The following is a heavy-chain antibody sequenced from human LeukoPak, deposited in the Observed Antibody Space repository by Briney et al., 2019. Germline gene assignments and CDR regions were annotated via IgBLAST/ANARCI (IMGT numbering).Heavy chain of an antibody. CDR2: IIPIFGTA. CDR3: ARSTRWGWLQSLTEVRYYNWFDP. V-gene: IGHV1-69*13. CDR1: GGTFSSYA. Sequence: GASVKVSCKASGGTFSSYAISWVRQAPGQGLEWMGGIIPIFGTANYAQKFQGRVTITADESTSTAYMELSSLRSEDTAVYYCARSTRWGWLQSLTEVRYYNWFDPWGQGTLVTVSS. J-gene: IGHJ5*02. D-gene: IGHD5-24*01.